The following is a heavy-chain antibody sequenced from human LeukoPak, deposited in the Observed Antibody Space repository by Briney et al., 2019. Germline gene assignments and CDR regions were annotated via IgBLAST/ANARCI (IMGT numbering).Heavy chain of an antibody. CDR1: GFTFSSYW. CDR3: ARGGELLRPADY. CDR2: MNQDGSEK. D-gene: IGHD3-22*01. Sequence: GGSLRLSCAVSGFTFSSYWMSWVRQAPGKGLEWVANMNQDGSEKYYVDSVKGRFTISRDNAKNSLYLQMNNLRVEDTAVYYCARGGELLRPADYWGQGTLVTVSS. J-gene: IGHJ4*02. V-gene: IGHV3-7*03.